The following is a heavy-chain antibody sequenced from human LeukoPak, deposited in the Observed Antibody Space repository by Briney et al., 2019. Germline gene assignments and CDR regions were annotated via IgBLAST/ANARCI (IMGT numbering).Heavy chain of an antibody. CDR1: TLIFSTYT. V-gene: IGHV3-30*09. CDR3: ARDPSWVREKGYFQH. CDR2: ISYDGSND. D-gene: IGHD1-26*01. J-gene: IGHJ1*01. Sequence: GGSLRLSCAASTLIFSTYTMHWVRQAPGKGLEWVATISYDGSNDYFADSVKGRFAISRDNSESTLYLQMNSLRTEDTAVYYCARDPSWVREKGYFQHWGQGTLVTVSS.